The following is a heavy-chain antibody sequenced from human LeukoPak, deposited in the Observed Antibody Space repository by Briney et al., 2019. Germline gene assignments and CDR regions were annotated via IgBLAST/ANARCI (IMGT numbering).Heavy chain of an antibody. CDR2: IWYDGSNK. D-gene: IGHD4-17*01. Sequence: GGSLRPSCAASGFTFSSYGMHWVRQAPGKGLEWVAVIWYDGSNKYYADSVKGRFTISRDNSKNTLYLQMNSLRAEDTAVYYCARDSYGDYPVYWGQGTLVTVSS. V-gene: IGHV3-33*01. J-gene: IGHJ4*02. CDR3: ARDSYGDYPVY. CDR1: GFTFSSYG.